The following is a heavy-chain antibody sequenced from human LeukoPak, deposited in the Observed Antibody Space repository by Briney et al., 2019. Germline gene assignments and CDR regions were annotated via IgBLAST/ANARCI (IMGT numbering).Heavy chain of an antibody. V-gene: IGHV1-24*01. CDR1: GYTLTELS. J-gene: IGHJ5*02. D-gene: IGHD6-19*01. CDR3: ATDEAGGWFDP. CDR2: FDPEDGET. Sequence: ASVKVSCKVSGYTLTELSMHWVRQAPGKGREWMVGFDPEDGETIYAQKFQGRVTMTEDTSTDTAYMELSSLRSEDTAVYYCATDEAGGWFDPWGQGTLATVSS.